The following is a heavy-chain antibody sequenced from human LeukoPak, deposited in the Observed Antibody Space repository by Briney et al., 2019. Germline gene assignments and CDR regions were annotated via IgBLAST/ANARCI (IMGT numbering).Heavy chain of an antibody. D-gene: IGHD6-13*01. J-gene: IGHJ3*02. CDR3: ARTIAAAGSDAFDI. V-gene: IGHV3-13*01. Sequence: PGGSLRLSCAASGFTVSSYDMHWVRQATGKGLEWVSAIGTAGDTYYPGSVKGRFTISRENAKNSLYLQMNSLRAGDTAVYYCARTIAAAGSDAFDIWGQGTMVTVSS. CDR1: GFTVSSYD. CDR2: IGTAGDT.